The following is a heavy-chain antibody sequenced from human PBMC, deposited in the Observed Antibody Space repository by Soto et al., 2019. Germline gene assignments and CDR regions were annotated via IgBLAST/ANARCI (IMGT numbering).Heavy chain of an antibody. Sequence: SETLSLTCTVSGGSISSGDYYWSWIRQPPGKGLEWIGYIYYSGSTFYNPSLKSRLTISVDTSRNQFSLKLSSVTAADTAVYYCARVVGFGEYKYYYYGMDVWGQGTTVTVS. CDR2: IYYSGST. CDR1: GGSISSGDYY. J-gene: IGHJ6*02. V-gene: IGHV4-30-4*02. D-gene: IGHD3-10*01. CDR3: ARVVGFGEYKYYYYGMDV.